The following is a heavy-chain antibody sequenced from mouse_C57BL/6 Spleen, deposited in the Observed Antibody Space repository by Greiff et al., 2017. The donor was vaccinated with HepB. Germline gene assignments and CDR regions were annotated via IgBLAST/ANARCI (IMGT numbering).Heavy chain of an antibody. Sequence: DVKLQESGGGLVKPGGSLKLSCAASGFTFSDYGMHWVRQAPEKGLEWVAYISSGSSTIYYADTVKGRFTISRDNAKNTLFLQMTSLRSEDTAMYYCARQDYYGSSYDAMDYWGQGTSVTVSS. CDR1: GFTFSDYG. J-gene: IGHJ4*01. CDR2: ISSGSSTI. CDR3: ARQDYYGSSYDAMDY. D-gene: IGHD1-1*01. V-gene: IGHV5-17*01.